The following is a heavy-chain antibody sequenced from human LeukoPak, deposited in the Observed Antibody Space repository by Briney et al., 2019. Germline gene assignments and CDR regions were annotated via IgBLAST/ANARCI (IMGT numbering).Heavy chain of an antibody. Sequence: SETLSLTCTVSGGFITTSSYYWGWIRQPPGKGLEWIGTIYYSGSTYYNPSLKSRVTISLDTSKNQFSLKLSSVTAADTAVYYCARRVRDSSGWYYFDYWGQGTLVTVSS. CDR3: ARRVRDSSGWYYFDY. J-gene: IGHJ4*02. CDR2: IYYSGST. CDR1: GGFITTSSYY. V-gene: IGHV4-39*01. D-gene: IGHD6-19*01.